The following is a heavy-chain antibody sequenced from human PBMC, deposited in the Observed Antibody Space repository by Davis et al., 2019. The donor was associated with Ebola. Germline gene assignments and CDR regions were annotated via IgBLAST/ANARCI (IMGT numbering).Heavy chain of an antibody. CDR3: AREIVVVPDVMEGWLDS. D-gene: IGHD2-2*01. J-gene: IGHJ5*01. V-gene: IGHV1-2*02. CDR1: GYTFTGYY. CDR2: INLSSGGT. Sequence: ASVKVSCKASGYTFTGYYIHWVRQAPGQGLEWMGWINLSSGGTKYVQKFQGRVTMTRDTSVSTAYMELRSLRSDDTAVYYCAREIVVVPDVMEGWLDSWGQGTLLTVSS.